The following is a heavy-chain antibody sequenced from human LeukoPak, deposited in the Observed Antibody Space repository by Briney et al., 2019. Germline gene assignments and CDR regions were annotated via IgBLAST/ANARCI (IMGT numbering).Heavy chain of an antibody. J-gene: IGHJ4*02. V-gene: IGHV4-59*08. CDR1: GGSISSYY. Sequence: SETLSLTCTVSGGSISSYYWSWIRQPPGKGLEWIGYIYYSGSTNYNPSLKSRVTMSVDTSKNQFSLKLSSVTAADTAVYYCARGEIAAAGTQFDYWGQGTLVTVSS. CDR2: IYYSGST. D-gene: IGHD6-13*01. CDR3: ARGEIAAAGTQFDY.